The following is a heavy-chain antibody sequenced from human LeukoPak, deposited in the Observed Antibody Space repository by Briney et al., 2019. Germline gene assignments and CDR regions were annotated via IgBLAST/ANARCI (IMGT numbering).Heavy chain of an antibody. D-gene: IGHD5-18*01. CDR1: GGSICSYY. CDR3: ARESSYGYMFDP. J-gene: IGHJ5*02. Sequence: SETLSLTCTVSGGSICSYYWSWIRQPPGNGLEWIGYIYYSGSTNYNPSLKSRVTISVDTSKNQFSLKLSSVTAADTAVYYCARESSYGYMFDPWGQGTLVTVSS. V-gene: IGHV4-59*01. CDR2: IYYSGST.